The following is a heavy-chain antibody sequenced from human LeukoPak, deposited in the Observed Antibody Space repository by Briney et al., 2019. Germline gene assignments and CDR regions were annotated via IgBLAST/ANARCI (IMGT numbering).Heavy chain of an antibody. Sequence: GGSLRLSXAASGFTVSSNYMSWVRQAPGKGLEWVSVIYSGGSTYYADSVKGRFTISRDNSKNTLYLQMNSLRAEDTAVYYCARASRADTAMVDYWGQGTLVTVSS. V-gene: IGHV3-53*01. J-gene: IGHJ4*02. CDR2: IYSGGST. D-gene: IGHD5-18*01. CDR1: GFTVSSNY. CDR3: ARASRADTAMVDY.